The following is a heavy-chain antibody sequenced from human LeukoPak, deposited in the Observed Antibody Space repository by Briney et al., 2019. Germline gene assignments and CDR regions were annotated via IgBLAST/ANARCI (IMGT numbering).Heavy chain of an antibody. J-gene: IGHJ4*02. D-gene: IGHD3-22*01. V-gene: IGHV4-39*01. CDR1: GGSISSGPYY. CDR3: ARRDDSSGYHKIFDY. Sequence: SETLSLTCTVSGGSISSGPYYWGWIRQPPGKGLEWIENIYYGENTYYNPSLKSRLTISIDTSKNQFYLKLSSLTAADTAVYFCARRDDSSGYHKIFDYWGPGTLVTVSS. CDR2: IYYGENT.